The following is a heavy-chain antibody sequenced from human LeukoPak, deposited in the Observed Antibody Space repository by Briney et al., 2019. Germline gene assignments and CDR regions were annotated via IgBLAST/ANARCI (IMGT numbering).Heavy chain of an antibody. Sequence: PGGSLRLPCAASGFTFSSYAMHWVRQAPGKGLDWVSVISYDGSTKYYADSVKGRFTISRDNSKNTLFLQVNSLRSEDTGVYYCARRAVAFDYWGQGTLVTVSS. CDR2: ISYDGSTK. D-gene: IGHD4-23*01. J-gene: IGHJ4*02. V-gene: IGHV3-30-3*01. CDR3: ARRAVAFDY. CDR1: GFTFSSYA.